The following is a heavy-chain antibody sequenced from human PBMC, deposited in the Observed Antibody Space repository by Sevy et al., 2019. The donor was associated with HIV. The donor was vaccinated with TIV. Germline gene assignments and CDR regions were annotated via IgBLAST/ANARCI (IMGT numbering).Heavy chain of an antibody. J-gene: IGHJ6*02. CDR2: IYYSGST. Sequence: SETLSLTCTVSAGSISPYYWNWIRQPPGKGLEWIGYIYYSGSTNYNPSLRSRVTISVDTSKTQFSLKLSSVTAADTAVYFCARGGGFSDEGMDVWGQRTTVTVSS. V-gene: IGHV4-59*01. D-gene: IGHD1-26*01. CDR1: AGSISPYY. CDR3: ARGGGFSDEGMDV.